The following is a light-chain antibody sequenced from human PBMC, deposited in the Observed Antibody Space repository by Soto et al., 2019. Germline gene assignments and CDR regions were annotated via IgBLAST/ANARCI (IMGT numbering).Light chain of an antibody. CDR1: SSDVGSYNL. CDR2: EGS. J-gene: IGLJ1*01. V-gene: IGLV2-23*01. Sequence: QSVMAQAASRAGSPGQSITISCTGTSSDVGSYNLVSWYQQHPGKAPKLMIYEGSERPSGVSYRFSGSKSGNTASLTISGLQAEDEADYYCSSYAGSGTFYVFGTGTQLTVL. CDR3: SSYAGSGTFYV.